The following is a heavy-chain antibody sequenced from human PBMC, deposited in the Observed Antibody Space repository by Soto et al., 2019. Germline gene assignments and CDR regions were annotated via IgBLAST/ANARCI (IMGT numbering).Heavy chain of an antibody. J-gene: IGHJ3*01. CDR1: GFTFRSAG. Sequence: QVQLVESGGGVVQPGRSLRLSCAVSGFTFRSAGMHWVRQAPDKGLEWVAVMWYDGNTKYYGDSVRGRFTVSRDDSRNTMYLQMSDLIVENTAMYYCTRDLSRPTSYWNNDAFRTWGQGTIVTVSS. V-gene: IGHV3-33*01. CDR2: MWYDGNTK. D-gene: IGHD1-1*01. CDR3: TRDLSRPTSYWNNDAFRT.